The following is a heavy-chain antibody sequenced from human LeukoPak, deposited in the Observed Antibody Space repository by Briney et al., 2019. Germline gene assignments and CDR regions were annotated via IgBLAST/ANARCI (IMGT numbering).Heavy chain of an antibody. CDR1: GGSISSGGYY. CDR3: ARSRGLRENFDY. CDR2: IYYSGST. J-gene: IGHJ4*02. V-gene: IGHV4-31*03. D-gene: IGHD3-10*01. Sequence: PSETLSLTCTVSGGSISSGGYYWSWIRQHRGKGLEWIGYIYYSGSTYYNPSLKSRVTISVDTSKNQFSLKLSSVTAADTAVYYCARSRGLRENFDYWGQGTLVTVSS.